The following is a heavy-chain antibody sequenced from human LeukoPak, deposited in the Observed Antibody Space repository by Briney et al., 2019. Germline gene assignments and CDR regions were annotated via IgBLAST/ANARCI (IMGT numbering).Heavy chain of an antibody. CDR2: IIPIFGTA. J-gene: IGHJ4*02. V-gene: IGHV1-69*05. CDR1: GGTFSSYA. Sequence: EASVKVSCEASGGTFSSYAISWVRQAPGQGLEWMGGIIPIFGTANYAQKFQGRVTITTDESTSTAYMELSSLRSEDTAVYYCARVPYYYDSSGYYYFDYWGQGTLVTVSS. CDR3: ARVPYYYDSSGYYYFDY. D-gene: IGHD3-22*01.